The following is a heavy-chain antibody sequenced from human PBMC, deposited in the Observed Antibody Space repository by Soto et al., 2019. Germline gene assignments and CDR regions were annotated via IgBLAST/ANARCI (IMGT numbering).Heavy chain of an antibody. CDR1: GGSFSGYD. CDR3: ASRYCSGGSCDIQNWFDP. CDR2: INHSGST. D-gene: IGHD2-15*01. Sequence: SETLSLTCAVYGGSFSGYDWSWIRQPPGKGLEWIGEINHSGSTNYNPSLKSRVTISVDTSKNQFSLKLSSVTAADTAVYYCASRYCSGGSCDIQNWFDPWGQGTLVTVSS. V-gene: IGHV4-34*01. J-gene: IGHJ5*02.